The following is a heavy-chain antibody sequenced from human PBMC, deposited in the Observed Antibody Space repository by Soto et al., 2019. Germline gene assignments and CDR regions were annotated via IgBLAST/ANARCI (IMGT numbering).Heavy chain of an antibody. CDR2: VSTNGAT. D-gene: IGHD3-9*01. Sequence: SETLSLTCTVSDDFISSYYWNWIRQPAGKGLEWIGRVSTNGATNYNPSLESRVTMSVDTSKNQFSLKLTSVTAADTAVYFCARADYEILTGSYAMDVWGQGTTVTISS. CDR1: DDFISSYY. V-gene: IGHV4-4*07. CDR3: ARADYEILTGSYAMDV. J-gene: IGHJ6*02.